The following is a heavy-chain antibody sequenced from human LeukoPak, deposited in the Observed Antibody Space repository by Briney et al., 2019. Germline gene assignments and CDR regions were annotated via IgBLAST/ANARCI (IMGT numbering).Heavy chain of an antibody. V-gene: IGHV3-23*01. J-gene: IGHJ3*02. Sequence: GGSLRLSCAASGFTFSSYAMSWVRQAPGKGLEWVSAISGSGGSTYYADSVKGRFTISRDNSKNTLYLQMNSLRAEDTAVYYCAKDVGSSWYKSDAFDIWGQGTMVTVSS. CDR1: GFTFSSYA. CDR3: AKDVGSSWYKSDAFDI. CDR2: ISGSGGST. D-gene: IGHD6-13*01.